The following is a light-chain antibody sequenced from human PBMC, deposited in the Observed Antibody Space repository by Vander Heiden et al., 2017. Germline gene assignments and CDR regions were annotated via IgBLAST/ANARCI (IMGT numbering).Light chain of an antibody. V-gene: IGKV1-39*01. CDR1: QGISSY. CDR2: AAS. J-gene: IGKJ2*01. CDR3: QQCYSTSYT. Sequence: DIQMTQSPSSLSASVGDRVTITCRASQGISSYLNWYQQKPGKAPKLLIYAASSLQSGVPSRFSGSGYGTDFTLTISSLQPEDFATYYCQQCYSTSYTFGQGTKLEIK.